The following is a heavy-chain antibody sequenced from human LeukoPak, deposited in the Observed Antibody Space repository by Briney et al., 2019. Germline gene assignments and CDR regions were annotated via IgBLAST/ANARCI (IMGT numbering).Heavy chain of an antibody. CDR1: GGTFSSYS. Sequence: GGSLRLSCAASGGTFSSYSMTWVRQAPGKGLEWISYIHDGGSPIYYADSVRGRFTVSRDNAKNSLYLQMNSLRAEDTALYYCARGGSSRFSYWGQGTLVTVSS. V-gene: IGHV3-48*01. CDR2: IHDGGSPI. D-gene: IGHD6-13*01. CDR3: ARGGSSRFSY. J-gene: IGHJ4*02.